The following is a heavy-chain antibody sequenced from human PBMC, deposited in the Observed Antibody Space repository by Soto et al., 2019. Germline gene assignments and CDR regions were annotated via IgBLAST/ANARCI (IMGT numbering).Heavy chain of an antibody. CDR2: ISGSGGST. CDR1: GFTFSSYA. CDR3: AKGYSSSWAFLIDY. J-gene: IGHJ4*02. Sequence: PGGSLRLSCAASGFTFSSYAMSWVRQAPGKGLEWVSAISGSGGSTYYADSVKGRFTISRDNSKNTLYLQMNSLRAEDTAVYYCAKGYSSSWAFLIDYWGQGTLVTVSS. V-gene: IGHV3-23*01. D-gene: IGHD6-13*01.